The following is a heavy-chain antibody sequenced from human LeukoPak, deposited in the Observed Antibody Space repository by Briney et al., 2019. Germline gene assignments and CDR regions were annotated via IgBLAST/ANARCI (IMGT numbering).Heavy chain of an antibody. CDR1: GGTFSSYA. V-gene: IGHV7-4-1*02. CDR2: INTKTGNP. CDR3: VGHVGDLGSKGFHY. J-gene: IGHJ4*02. Sequence: ASVKVSCKASGGTFSSYAISWVRQAPGQGLEWMGWINTKTGNPTYAQGFTGRFVFSLDTFVSTAYLQISSLKAEDTAVYYCVGHVGDLGSKGFHYWGQGTLVTVSS. D-gene: IGHD2-21*01.